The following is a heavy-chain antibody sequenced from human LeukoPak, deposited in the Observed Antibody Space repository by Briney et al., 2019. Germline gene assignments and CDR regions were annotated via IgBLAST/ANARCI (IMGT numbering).Heavy chain of an antibody. CDR2: ISYDGSNK. D-gene: IGHD1-26*01. J-gene: IGHJ4*02. CDR3: ARDMGGATTGFDY. Sequence: GGSLRLSCAASGFTFSSYAMHWVRQAPGKGLEWVAVISYDGSNKYYADSVKGRFTISRDNSKNTLYLQMNSLRAEDTAVYYCARDMGGATTGFDYWGQGTLVTVSS. CDR1: GFTFSSYA. V-gene: IGHV3-30*04.